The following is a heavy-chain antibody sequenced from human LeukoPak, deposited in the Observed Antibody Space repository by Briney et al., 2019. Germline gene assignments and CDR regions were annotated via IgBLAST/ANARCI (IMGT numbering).Heavy chain of an antibody. CDR1: GFTFSSYS. V-gene: IGHV3-21*01. CDR3: ARVRWLQSQYYYYGMDV. D-gene: IGHD5-24*01. J-gene: IGHJ6*02. CDR2: ISSSSSYI. Sequence: GGSLRLSCAAPGFTFSSYSMNWVRQAPGKGLEWVSSISSSSSYIYYADSVKGRFTISRDNAKNSLYLQMNSLRAEDTAVYYCARVRWLQSQYYYYGMDVWGQGTTVTVSS.